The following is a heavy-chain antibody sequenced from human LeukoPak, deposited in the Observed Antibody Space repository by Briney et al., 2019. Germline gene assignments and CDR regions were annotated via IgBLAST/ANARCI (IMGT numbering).Heavy chain of an antibody. V-gene: IGHV3-30*04. CDR2: ISYDGSNK. D-gene: IGHD5-12*01. J-gene: IGHJ4*02. CDR3: ARSQGVATNAGY. Sequence: RGSLRLSCAASGFTFSSYAMHWARQAPGKGLEWVAVISYDGSNKYYADSVKGRFTISRDNSKNTLYLQMNSLRAEDTAVYYCARSQGVATNAGYWGQGTLVTVSS. CDR1: GFTFSSYA.